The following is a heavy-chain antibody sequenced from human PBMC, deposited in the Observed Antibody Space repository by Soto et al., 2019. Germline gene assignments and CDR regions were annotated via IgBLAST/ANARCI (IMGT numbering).Heavy chain of an antibody. CDR1: GFTFSSYG. V-gene: IGHV3-33*01. D-gene: IGHD4-17*01. CDR2: IWYDGSNK. J-gene: IGHJ4*02. CDR3: AREPLTTVVTLDY. Sequence: SLRLSCAASGFTFSSYGMHWVRQAPGKGLEWAAVIWYDGSNKYYADSVKGRFTISRDNSKNTLYLQMNSLRAEDTAVYYCAREPLTTVVTLDYWGQGTLVTVSS.